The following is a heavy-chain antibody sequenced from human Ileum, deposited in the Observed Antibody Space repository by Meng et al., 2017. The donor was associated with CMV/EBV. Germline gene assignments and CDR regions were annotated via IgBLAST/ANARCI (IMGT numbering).Heavy chain of an antibody. D-gene: IGHD1-26*01. CDR3: ARDGSYNFDY. V-gene: IGHV3-74*03. Sequence: GESLKISCAASGFTFSSYWMHWVRQVPGKGLVWVSRLTSDGRTTYADSVKGRFTISRDDATSTLYLQMNSLRAEDTAVYYCARDGSYNFDYWGQGTLVTVSS. J-gene: IGHJ4*02. CDR2: LTSDGRTT. CDR1: GFTFSSYW.